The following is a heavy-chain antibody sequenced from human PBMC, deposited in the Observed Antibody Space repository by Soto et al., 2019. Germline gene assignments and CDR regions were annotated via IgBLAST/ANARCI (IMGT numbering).Heavy chain of an antibody. Sequence: GGSLRLSCAASGVTFIDYWIHWARQAPGKGLVWVSRIKADEITTSYADSVKGRFTISRDNAKNTVYLQMHSLTAEDTAVYYCARGLYLDYGQDYWGRGTLVTVSS. J-gene: IGHJ4*02. V-gene: IGHV3-74*01. CDR2: IKADEITT. CDR1: GVTFIDYW. D-gene: IGHD4-17*01. CDR3: ARGLYLDYGQDY.